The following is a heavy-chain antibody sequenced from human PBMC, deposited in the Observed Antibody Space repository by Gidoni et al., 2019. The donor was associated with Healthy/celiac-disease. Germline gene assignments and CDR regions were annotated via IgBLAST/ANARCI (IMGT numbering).Heavy chain of an antibody. Sequence: QLQLQESGPGLVKPSETLSLTCTVSGGPISSSSYYWGWIRQPPGKGLEWIGSIYYSGSTYYNPSLKSRVTISVDTSKNQFSLKLSSVTAADTAVYYCARPRIAAAGATWVYWGQGTLVTVSS. V-gene: IGHV4-39*01. J-gene: IGHJ4*02. CDR1: GGPISSSSYY. CDR2: IYYSGST. CDR3: ARPRIAAAGATWVY. D-gene: IGHD6-13*01.